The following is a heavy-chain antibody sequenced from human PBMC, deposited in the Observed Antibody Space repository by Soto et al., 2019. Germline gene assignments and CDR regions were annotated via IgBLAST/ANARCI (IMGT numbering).Heavy chain of an antibody. D-gene: IGHD3-3*01. CDR1: GGSISSYY. CDR3: ARESILEWFPLLSV. J-gene: IGHJ6*04. CDR2: IYYSGST. V-gene: IGHV4-59*01. Sequence: SETLSLTCTVSGGSISSYYWSWIRQPPGKGLEWIGYIYYSGSTNYNPSLKSRVTISVDTSKNQFSLKLSSVTAADTAVYYCARESILEWFPLLSVWGKGTTVTVSS.